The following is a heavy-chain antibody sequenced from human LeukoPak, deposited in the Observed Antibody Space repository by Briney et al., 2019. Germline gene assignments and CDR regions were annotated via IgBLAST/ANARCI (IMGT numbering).Heavy chain of an antibody. V-gene: IGHV3-30*04. CDR2: ISFDGSGK. CDR1: GFTFSTYS. Sequence: PGGSLRLSCAASGFTFSTYSMHWVRQAPGKGLEWVAVISFDGSGKYYADSVKGRFTISRDNSKNTLYLQMNSLRAEDTAVYYCANNHDYWGQGTLVTVSS. D-gene: IGHD1-1*01. J-gene: IGHJ4*02. CDR3: ANNHDY.